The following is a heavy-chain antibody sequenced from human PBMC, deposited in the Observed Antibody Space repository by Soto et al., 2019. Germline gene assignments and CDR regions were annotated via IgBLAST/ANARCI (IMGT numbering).Heavy chain of an antibody. CDR1: GFTFSSYW. Sequence: VGSLRLSCAASGFTFSSYWMHWVRQAPGKGLVWVSRINSDGSSTSYADSVKGRFTISRDNAKNTLYLQMNSLRAEDTAVYYCARDLPPNDFWSGYYGVLYYYGMDVWGQGTTVTVSS. D-gene: IGHD3-3*01. V-gene: IGHV3-74*01. J-gene: IGHJ6*02. CDR2: INSDGSST. CDR3: ARDLPPNDFWSGYYGVLYYYGMDV.